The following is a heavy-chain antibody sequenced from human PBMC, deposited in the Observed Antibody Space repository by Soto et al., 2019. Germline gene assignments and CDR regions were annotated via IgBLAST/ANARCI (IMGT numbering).Heavy chain of an antibody. D-gene: IGHD6-6*01. CDR1: GGSISSYY. Sequence: SETLSLTCTVSGGSISSYYWSWIRQPPGKGLEWIGNIYHSGSTNYNPSLKSRVTISVDTSKNQFSLKLSSVTAADTAVYYCARVGIAARPFDSWGQGNLVTVSS. CDR3: ARVGIAARPFDS. CDR2: IYHSGST. V-gene: IGHV4-59*01. J-gene: IGHJ4*02.